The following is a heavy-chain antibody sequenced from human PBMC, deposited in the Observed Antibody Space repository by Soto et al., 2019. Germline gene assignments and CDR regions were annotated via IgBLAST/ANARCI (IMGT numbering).Heavy chain of an antibody. CDR3: APKPPLTTVTD. D-gene: IGHD4-17*01. CDR1: GFTFSSSA. V-gene: IGHV3-23*01. Sequence: GGSLRLSCATSGFTFSSSAMSWVRQAPGLGLEWVSAISGSGGSTYYADSVKGRFTISRDNSKNTLYLQMNSLRPEDTAVYYCAPKPPLTTVTDWGQGTLVTVSS. CDR2: ISGSGGST. J-gene: IGHJ4*02.